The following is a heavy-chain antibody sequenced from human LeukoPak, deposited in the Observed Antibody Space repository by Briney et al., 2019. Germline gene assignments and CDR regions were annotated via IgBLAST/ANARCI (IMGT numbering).Heavy chain of an antibody. CDR2: INWNGGTI. J-gene: IGHJ4*02. CDR1: GFTVSSNY. D-gene: IGHD6-13*01. CDR3: ARGHSSSWYGFPDY. V-gene: IGHV3-20*04. Sequence: GGSLRLSCAASGFTVSSNYMNWVRQAPGKGLEWVSGINWNGGTIGYADSVKGRFTISRDNAKNSLYLQMNSLRVEDTAFYYCARGHSSSWYGFPDYWGQGTLVTVSS.